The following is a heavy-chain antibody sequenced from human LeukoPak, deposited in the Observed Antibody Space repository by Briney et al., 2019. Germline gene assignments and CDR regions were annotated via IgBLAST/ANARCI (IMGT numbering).Heavy chain of an antibody. J-gene: IGHJ4*02. Sequence: SETLSLTCTVSGGSISSYYWSWIRQPPGKGLEWIGYIYYSGSTNYNPSLKSRVTISVDTSKNQFSLKLSSVTAADTAVYYCARGTLGVYDSSGYYDYWGQGTLVTVSS. CDR3: ARGTLGVYDSSGYYDY. D-gene: IGHD3-22*01. CDR1: GGSISSYY. CDR2: IYYSGST. V-gene: IGHV4-59*12.